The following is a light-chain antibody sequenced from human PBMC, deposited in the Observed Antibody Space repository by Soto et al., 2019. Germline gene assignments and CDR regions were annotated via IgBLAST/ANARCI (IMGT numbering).Light chain of an antibody. V-gene: IGKV3-20*01. Sequence: EIVLTQSPGTLSLSPGERATLSCRASQSVSTSYFTWYQQKPGQAPRLLIYGTSSRATGIPERFSGSGSGTDFTLTISRLEPEDFAVYYCQQYGSLVAFGQGTKVDIK. CDR2: GTS. CDR3: QQYGSLVA. J-gene: IGKJ1*01. CDR1: QSVSTSY.